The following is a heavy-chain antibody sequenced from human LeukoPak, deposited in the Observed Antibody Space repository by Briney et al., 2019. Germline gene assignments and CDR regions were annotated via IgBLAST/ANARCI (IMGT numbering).Heavy chain of an antibody. CDR2: IYYSGST. J-gene: IGHJ4*02. CDR3: ARVERVTMVRGGVGY. CDR1: GGSISSGDYY. D-gene: IGHD3-10*01. Sequence: PSETLSLTCTVSGGSISSGDYYWSWIRQPPGKGLEWIGYIYYSGSTYYNPSLKSRVTISVDTSKNQFSLKLSSVTAADTAVYYCARVERVTMVRGGVGYWGQGTLVTVSS. V-gene: IGHV4-30-4*01.